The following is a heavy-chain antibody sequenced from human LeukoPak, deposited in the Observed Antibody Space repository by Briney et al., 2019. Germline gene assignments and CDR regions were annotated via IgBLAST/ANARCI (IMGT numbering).Heavy chain of an antibody. CDR1: GYSISSGYY. V-gene: IGHV4-38-2*02. J-gene: IGHJ5*02. CDR2: IYHSGST. D-gene: IGHD1-26*01. CDR3: ARGGIVGATGDWFDP. Sequence: PSETLSLTCTVSGYSISSGYYWGWIRQPPGKGLEWIGSIYHSGSTYYNPSLKSRVTISVDTSKNQFSLKLSSVTAADTAVYYCARGGIVGATGDWFDPWGQGTLVTVSS.